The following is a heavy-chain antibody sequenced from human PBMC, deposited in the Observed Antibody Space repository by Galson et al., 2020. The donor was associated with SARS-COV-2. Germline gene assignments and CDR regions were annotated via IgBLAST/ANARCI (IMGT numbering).Heavy chain of an antibody. CDR1: GGSITSNY. CDR3: ARHINYDTEGYQAAFDV. V-gene: IGHV4-59*08. J-gene: IGHJ3*01. Sequence: SETLSLTCTLSGGSITSNYWSWIRQPPGKGLEWIGYIYRSRRTNYNPSLNTRVIMSIDTSKSQFSLKLTSVTAADTAVYYCARHINYDTEGYQAAFDVWGQGAMVTVS. D-gene: IGHD3-22*01. CDR2: IYRSRRT.